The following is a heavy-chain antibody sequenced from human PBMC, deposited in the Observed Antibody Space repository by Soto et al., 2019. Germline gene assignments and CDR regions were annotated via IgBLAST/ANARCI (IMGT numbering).Heavy chain of an antibody. CDR1: GGTFSSYA. D-gene: IGHD3-22*01. CDR3: ARDHRYYYDTSCYYADY. CDR2: IIPIFGTA. J-gene: IGHJ4*02. Sequence: QVQLVQSGAEVKKPGSSVKVSCKASGGTFSSYAISWVRQAPGQGLEWMGGIIPIFGTANYAQKFQGRVTITADESTSTAYMELSSLRSEYTAVYYCARDHRYYYDTSCYYADYWGQGTLVTVSS. V-gene: IGHV1-69*01.